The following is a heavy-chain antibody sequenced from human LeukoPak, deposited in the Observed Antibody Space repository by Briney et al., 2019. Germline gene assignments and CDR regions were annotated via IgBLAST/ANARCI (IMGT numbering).Heavy chain of an antibody. J-gene: IGHJ4*02. Sequence: SETLSLTCTVSGGSISSYYWSWIRQPPGKGLEWIGYIYYSGSTNYNPSLKSRVTISVDTSKNQFSLKLSSVTAADTAVYYCARRGSSYYYDSSGPIDYWGQGTLVTVSS. CDR3: ARRGSSYYYDSSGPIDY. CDR1: GGSISSYY. D-gene: IGHD3-22*01. CDR2: IYYSGST. V-gene: IGHV4-59*08.